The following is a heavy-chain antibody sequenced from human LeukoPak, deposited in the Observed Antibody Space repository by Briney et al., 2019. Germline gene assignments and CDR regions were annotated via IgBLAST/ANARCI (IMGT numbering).Heavy chain of an antibody. CDR1: GFTFDDYA. J-gene: IGHJ4*02. Sequence: SLRLSCAASGFTFDDYAMHWVRQAPGKGLEWVSGISWNSGSIGYADSVKGRFTISGDNAKNSLYLQMNSLRAEDTALYYCAKPTYYYDSSGLADWGQGTLVTVSS. V-gene: IGHV3-9*01. CDR3: AKPTYYYDSSGLAD. D-gene: IGHD3-22*01. CDR2: ISWNSGSI.